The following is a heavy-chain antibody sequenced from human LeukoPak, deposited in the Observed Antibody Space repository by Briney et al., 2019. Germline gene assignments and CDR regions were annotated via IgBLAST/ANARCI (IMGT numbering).Heavy chain of an antibody. CDR2: ISSRSSTT. CDR3: AIRDYGGDPVFDY. CDR1: GITFSSYS. D-gene: IGHD4-23*01. Sequence: GGSLRLSCVASGITFSSYSMNWVRQAPGKGLEWVSYISSRSSTTYYADSVKGRFTISRDNAKNSLYLQMNSLRDEDTAVYYCAIRDYGGDPVFDYWGQGTLVTVSS. J-gene: IGHJ4*02. V-gene: IGHV3-48*02.